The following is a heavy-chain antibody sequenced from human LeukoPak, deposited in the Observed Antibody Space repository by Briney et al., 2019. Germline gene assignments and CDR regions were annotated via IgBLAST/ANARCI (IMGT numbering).Heavy chain of an antibody. CDR1: GGTFSSYA. CDR3: ARDGVRIADAFDI. J-gene: IGHJ3*02. CDR2: IIPILGIA. D-gene: IGHD6-13*01. V-gene: IGHV1-69*04. Sequence: SVKVSCKASGGTFSSYAISWVRQAPGQGLEWMGRIIPILGIANYAQKFQGRVTITADKSTSTAYMELSSLRSEDTAVYYCARDGVRIADAFDIWGQGTMVTVSP.